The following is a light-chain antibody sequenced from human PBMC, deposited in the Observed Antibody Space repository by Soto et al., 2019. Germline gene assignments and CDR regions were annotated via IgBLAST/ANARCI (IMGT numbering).Light chain of an antibody. V-gene: IGKV3-15*01. Sequence: ELVITQSPATLSVSPGERATLSFRASQTVSRNLAWYQQRPGQAPRLLIYDVFTRAAGIPARFSGSGSETEFTLTIRSLQSEDFAVYYCQQYNNWPSFGQGTRLEIK. J-gene: IGKJ5*01. CDR2: DVF. CDR3: QQYNNWPS. CDR1: QTVSRN.